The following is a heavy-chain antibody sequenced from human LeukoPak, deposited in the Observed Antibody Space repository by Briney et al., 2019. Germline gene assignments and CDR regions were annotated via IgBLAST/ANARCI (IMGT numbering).Heavy chain of an antibody. Sequence: GGSLRLSCAASGIPVAANYMAWVRQAPGKGLEFVSVLYTGGGTDYVDSVKGRFTISRDNSKNTLYLQMNSLRDEDTGVYRCAARDGGDYPYFDYWGQGTLVTVSS. CDR3: AARDGGDYPYFDY. CDR2: LYTGGGT. D-gene: IGHD4-17*01. J-gene: IGHJ4*02. CDR1: GIPVAANY. V-gene: IGHV3-53*05.